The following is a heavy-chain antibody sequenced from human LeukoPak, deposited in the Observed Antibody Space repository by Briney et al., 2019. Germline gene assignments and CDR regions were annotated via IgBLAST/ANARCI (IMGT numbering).Heavy chain of an antibody. CDR2: IRYDGSNK. J-gene: IGHJ6*03. D-gene: IGHD4-17*01. Sequence: GGSLRLSCAASGFTFSSYGMHWVRQAPGKGLEWVAFIRYDGSNKYSADSVKGRLTISRDPSKNTLYLQMNSLRAEDTAVYYCARVTRLGEYGDYEVNYYYYMDVWGKGTTVTISS. CDR1: GFTFSSYG. V-gene: IGHV3-30*02. CDR3: ARVTRLGEYGDYEVNYYYYMDV.